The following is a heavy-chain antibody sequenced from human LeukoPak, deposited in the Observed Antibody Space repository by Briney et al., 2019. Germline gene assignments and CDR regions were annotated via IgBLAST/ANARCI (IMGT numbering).Heavy chain of an antibody. J-gene: IGHJ3*02. D-gene: IGHD3-22*01. CDR3: ARDLRPDSSDYNGNDAFDI. CDR1: GYTFTSYG. Sequence: ASVKVSCKASGYTFTSYGISWVRQAPGQGLEWMGWISAYNGNTNYAQKLQGRVTMTTDTSTSTAYMELRSLRSDDTAVYYCARDLRPDSSDYNGNDAFDIWGQGTMVTVSS. CDR2: ISAYNGNT. V-gene: IGHV1-18*01.